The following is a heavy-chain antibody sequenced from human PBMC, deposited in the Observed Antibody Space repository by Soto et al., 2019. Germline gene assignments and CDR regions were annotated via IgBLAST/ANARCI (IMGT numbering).Heavy chain of an antibody. D-gene: IGHD2-15*01. CDR3: AHLVVAGITYSFDS. CDR2: IYWDDDK. Sequence: QITLKESGPPLVKPTQTLTLTCTFSGFSLSTSGVGVGWIRQPPGKALEWLTFIYWDDDKRNSPFLKSRLTITKDTSKNQVVLTMTNMAPVDTATYYCAHLVVAGITYSFDSWGQGTLVTVSS. J-gene: IGHJ4*02. CDR1: GFSLSTSGVG. V-gene: IGHV2-5*02.